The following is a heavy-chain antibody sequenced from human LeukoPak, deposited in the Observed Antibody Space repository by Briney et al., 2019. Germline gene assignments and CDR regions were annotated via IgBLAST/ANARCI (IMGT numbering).Heavy chain of an antibody. CDR2: TYYRSKWYY. J-gene: IGHJ6*02. CDR3: SLARSEYHYGMDV. CDR1: GDSLSSISVA. Sequence: PSQTLSLTCALSGDSLSSISVAWNWVRQSPSRGLEWLVRTYYRSKWYYEYAVSVESRINISPDTSKHQFSLQLTSVTPEDTAVYYCSLARSEYHYGMDVWGQGTTITVSS. V-gene: IGHV6-1*01.